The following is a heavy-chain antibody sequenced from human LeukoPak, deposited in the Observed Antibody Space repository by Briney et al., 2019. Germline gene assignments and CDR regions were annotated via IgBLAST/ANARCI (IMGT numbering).Heavy chain of an antibody. D-gene: IGHD2-2*01. Sequence: GGSLRLSCAASGFTFSSYDMHWVRQATXXGXEWVSAIGTAGDTYYPGSAKGRFTISRENAKNSLYLQMNSLRAGDTAVYYCARRSYCSSTSCSDAFDIWGQGTMVTVSS. CDR2: IGTAGDT. V-gene: IGHV3-13*01. J-gene: IGHJ3*02. CDR3: ARRSYCSSTSCSDAFDI. CDR1: GFTFSSYD.